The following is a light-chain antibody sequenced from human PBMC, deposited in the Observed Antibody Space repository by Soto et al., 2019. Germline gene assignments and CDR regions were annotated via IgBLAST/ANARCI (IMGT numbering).Light chain of an antibody. Sequence: EIVLTQSPGTLSLSPGERATLSCRASQSVSSSYLASYQQKPGQAPRLLIFGASSRATGIPDRFSGSGSGKDFTLTISRLEPEDFAVYYCQKYGNSTQTFGQGTKLELK. J-gene: IGKJ2*01. CDR2: GAS. V-gene: IGKV3-20*01. CDR3: QKYGNSTQT. CDR1: QSVSSSY.